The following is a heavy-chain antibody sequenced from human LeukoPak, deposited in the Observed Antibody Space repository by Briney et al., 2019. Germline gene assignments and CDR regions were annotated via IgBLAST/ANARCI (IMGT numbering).Heavy chain of an antibody. V-gene: IGHV3-7*05. CDR1: GFPFSSYW. J-gene: IGHJ4*02. D-gene: IGHD5-24*01. Sequence: GGSLRLSCAASGFPFSSYWMSWVRQAPGKGLEWVANIKPDGSEKSYVDAVKGRFTISRDNAKNSLYLQMNRLRAEDTAVYYCARGQMAGYWGQGTLATVSS. CDR2: IKPDGSEK. CDR3: ARGQMAGY.